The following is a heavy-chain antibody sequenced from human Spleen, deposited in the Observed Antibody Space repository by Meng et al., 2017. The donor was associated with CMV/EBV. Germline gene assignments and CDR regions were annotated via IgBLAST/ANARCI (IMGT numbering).Heavy chain of an antibody. Sequence: GESLEISCAASGFTFSSYALNWVRQAPGKGLEWVSAISGSGSSTYYADSVKGRFTISRDNSKNTLYLQMNSLRTEDTAVYYCARDPGYCTSTSCYSGYDLDYWGRGTLVTVSS. D-gene: IGHD2-2*02. V-gene: IGHV3-23*01. J-gene: IGHJ4*02. CDR2: ISGSGSST. CDR3: ARDPGYCTSTSCYSGYDLDY. CDR1: GFTFSSYA.